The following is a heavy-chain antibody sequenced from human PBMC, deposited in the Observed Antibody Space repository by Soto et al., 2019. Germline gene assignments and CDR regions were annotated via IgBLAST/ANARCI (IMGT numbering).Heavy chain of an antibody. Sequence: ASVKVSCKASGYTFTTYAIHWVRQAPGGSLEWMGWINAGNGNTKFSPKFQGRVTISRDTSASTAYMDLGGLTSEDTALYYCARGLAVVPVVGARAVDFWGQGTLVTVSS. CDR1: GYTFTTYA. CDR2: INAGNGNT. J-gene: IGHJ4*02. V-gene: IGHV1-3*01. CDR3: ARGLAVVPVVGARAVDF. D-gene: IGHD3-3*01.